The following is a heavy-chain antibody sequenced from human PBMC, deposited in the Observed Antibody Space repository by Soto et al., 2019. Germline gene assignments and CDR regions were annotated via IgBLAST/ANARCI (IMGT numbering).Heavy chain of an antibody. Sequence: QVQLQQWGARLLKPSETLSLTCAVSGGSFSGYYWSWIRQPPGKGLEWIGEINQSGSTNYNPSLKSRVTISVDTSKNQLSLKLSSVTAADTAVYYCARTYSSSWSPFDYWGQGTLVTVSS. D-gene: IGHD6-13*01. V-gene: IGHV4-34*01. J-gene: IGHJ4*02. CDR1: GGSFSGYY. CDR3: ARTYSSSWSPFDY. CDR2: INQSGST.